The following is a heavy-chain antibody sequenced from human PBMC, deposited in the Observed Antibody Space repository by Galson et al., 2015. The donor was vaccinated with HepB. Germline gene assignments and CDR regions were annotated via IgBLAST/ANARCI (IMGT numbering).Heavy chain of an antibody. CDR3: AKDSGIVGATGLDAFDI. V-gene: IGHV3-23*01. CDR2: ISGSGGST. J-gene: IGHJ3*02. D-gene: IGHD1-26*01. Sequence: SLRLSCAASGFTFSSYAMSWVRQAPGKGLEWVSAISGSGGSTYYADSVKGRFTISRDNSKNTLYLQMNSLRAEDTAVYYCAKDSGIVGATGLDAFDIWGQGTMVTVSS. CDR1: GFTFSSYA.